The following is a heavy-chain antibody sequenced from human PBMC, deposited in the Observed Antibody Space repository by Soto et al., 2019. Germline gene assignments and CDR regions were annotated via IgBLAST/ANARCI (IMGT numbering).Heavy chain of an antibody. CDR1: GFNFGPFW. CDR2: INSDGSTI. J-gene: IGHJ5*02. V-gene: IGHV3-74*01. D-gene: IGHD6-6*01. CDR3: AREHSSSGLNWFDP. Sequence: PGGSLRLSCAASGFNFGPFWMHWVRQVPGKGLVWVSHINSDGSTIVYADSVKGRFTISRDNAKNSLYLQMNSLRDEDTAVYYCAREHSSSGLNWFDPWGQRTLVTVSS.